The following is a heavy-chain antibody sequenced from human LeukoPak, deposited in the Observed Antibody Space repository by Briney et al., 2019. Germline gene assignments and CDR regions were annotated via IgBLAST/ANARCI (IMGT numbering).Heavy chain of an antibody. CDR3: TSCGGDFDY. CDR1: GFTFSGSA. V-gene: IGHV3-73*01. D-gene: IGHD2-21*01. J-gene: IGHJ4*02. Sequence: GGSLRLSCAASGFTFSGSAMHWVRQASGKGLEWVGRIRSKANSYATAYAASVKGRFTISRDDSKNTAYLQMNSLKTEDTAVYYCTSCGGDFDYWGQGTLVTVSS. CDR2: IRSKANSYAT.